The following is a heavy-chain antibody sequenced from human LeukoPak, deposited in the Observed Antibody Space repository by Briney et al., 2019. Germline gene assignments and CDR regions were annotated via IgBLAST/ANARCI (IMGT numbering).Heavy chain of an antibody. Sequence: GGSLRLSCAASGFTFSSYWMSWVRQAPGKGLEWVANIKQDGSEKYYVDSVKGRFIISRDNAKNSLYLQMNSLRAEDTAVYYCARDGRVVPAAPWDYWGQGTLVTVSS. CDR2: IKQDGSEK. D-gene: IGHD2-2*01. CDR3: ARDGRVVPAAPWDY. V-gene: IGHV3-7*01. CDR1: GFTFSSYW. J-gene: IGHJ4*02.